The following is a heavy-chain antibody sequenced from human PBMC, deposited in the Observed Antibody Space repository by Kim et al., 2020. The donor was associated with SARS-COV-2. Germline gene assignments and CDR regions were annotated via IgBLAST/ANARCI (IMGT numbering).Heavy chain of an antibody. D-gene: IGHD6-13*01. CDR3: ARLPQEYSSSWSVALFDY. CDR2: IIPIFGTA. J-gene: IGHJ4*02. Sequence: SVKVSCKASGGTFSSYAISWVRQAPGQGLKWMGGIIPIFGTANYAQKFQGRVTITADESTSTAYMELSSLRSEDTAVYYCARLPQEYSSSWSVALFDYWGQGTLVTVSS. V-gene: IGHV1-69*13. CDR1: GGTFSSYA.